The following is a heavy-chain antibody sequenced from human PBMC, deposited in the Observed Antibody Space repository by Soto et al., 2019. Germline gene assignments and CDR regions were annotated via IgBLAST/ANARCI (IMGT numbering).Heavy chain of an antibody. V-gene: IGHV5-10-1*01. CDR3: ARLGYCSSTSCYEMRYYAMDV. CDR1: GYNFTSYW. J-gene: IGHJ6*02. D-gene: IGHD2-2*01. Sequence: GESLKISCKGSGYNFTSYWVYWVRQMPGKGLEWMGRIDPSDSYINYSPSFQGHVTFSADKSISTAYLQWSSLKASDTAMYFCARLGYCSSTSCYEMRYYAMDVWGQGTTVTVSS. CDR2: IDPSDSYI.